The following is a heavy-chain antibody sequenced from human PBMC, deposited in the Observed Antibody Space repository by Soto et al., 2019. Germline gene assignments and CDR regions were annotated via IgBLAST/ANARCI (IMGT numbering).Heavy chain of an antibody. J-gene: IGHJ4*02. CDR1: GFIFSTYG. CDR3: TKEYIVGTTWGYFES. V-gene: IGHV3-30*18. D-gene: IGHD1-1*01. Sequence: QVQLVQSGGGVVQPGRSLRLSCVASGFIFSTYGMHWVRQVPGKGLEWVAHISYDGSNEYYADSVKGRFTVSRDNGKNTLDLQMNGLTTEDTALYYCTKEYIVGTTWGYFESWGQGALVIVSS. CDR2: ISYDGSNE.